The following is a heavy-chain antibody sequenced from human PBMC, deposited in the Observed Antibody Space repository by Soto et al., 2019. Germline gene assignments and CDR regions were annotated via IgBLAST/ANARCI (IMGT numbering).Heavy chain of an antibody. CDR1: GGSISSYY. D-gene: IGHD3-10*01. Sequence: SETLSLTCTVSGGSISSYYWSWIRQPPGKGLEWIGYIYYSGSTNYNPSLKSRVTISVDTSKNQFSLKLSSVTAADTAVYYCARQFTYYGSGSYSFDYWGQGTLVTVSS. CDR3: ARQFTYYGSGSYSFDY. CDR2: IYYSGST. V-gene: IGHV4-59*08. J-gene: IGHJ4*02.